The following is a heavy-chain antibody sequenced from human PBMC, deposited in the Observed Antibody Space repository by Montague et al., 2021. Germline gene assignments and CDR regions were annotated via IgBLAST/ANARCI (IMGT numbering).Heavy chain of an antibody. CDR2: ILYTGNT. V-gene: IGHV4-39*01. CDR3: VRHRVSEAPWFDS. Sequence: SETLSLTCTVSGGSISGSNSYWGWIRQPPGKEPEWIGSILYTGNTHYNPSHKSRVIISVDTSKNQFSLRLSSVTAADTAVYYCVRHRVSEAPWFDSWGQGTLVTVSS. CDR1: GGSISGSNSY. D-gene: IGHD1-26*01. J-gene: IGHJ5*01.